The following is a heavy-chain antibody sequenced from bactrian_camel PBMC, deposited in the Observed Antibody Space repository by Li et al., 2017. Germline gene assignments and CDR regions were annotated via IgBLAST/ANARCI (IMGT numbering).Heavy chain of an antibody. J-gene: IGHJ4*01. CDR3: AANTIFRGAHRVPWSEDVAY. CDR1: EYTFC. CDR2: MYDTYGPT. Sequence: VQLVESGGGSVQAGGSLRLSCAASEYTFCMAWFRQRPGKGREVVATMYDTYGPTRYAASVTGRFTISQDNAKTTVYLQMDNLQPEDTAIYYCAANTIFRGAHRVPWSEDVAYWGQGTQVTVS. D-gene: IGHD5*01. V-gene: IGHV3S44*01.